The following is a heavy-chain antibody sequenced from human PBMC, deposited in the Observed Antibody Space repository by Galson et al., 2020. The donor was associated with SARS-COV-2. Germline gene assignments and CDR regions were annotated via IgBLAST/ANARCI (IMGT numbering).Heavy chain of an antibody. V-gene: IGHV3-30*04. CDR2: ISYDESTK. CDR3: VRGRYFDY. Sequence: TGGSLRLSCAASGFTFRSYSMHWVRQVPGKGLEWVAVISYDESTKYYTDSVKGRFTISRDISKNTLYLQMYSLRPEDTAVYYCVRGRYFDYWGQGTLVTVSS. CDR1: GFTFRSYS. J-gene: IGHJ4*02.